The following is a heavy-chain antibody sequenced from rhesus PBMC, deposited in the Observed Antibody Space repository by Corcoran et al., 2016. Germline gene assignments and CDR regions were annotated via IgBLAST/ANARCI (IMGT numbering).Heavy chain of an antibody. V-gene: IGHV4-127*01. Sequence: QVQLQESGPGLVKPSETLSLTCAVSGYSISSGYGWGWIRQPPGKGLEWIGQINGVSGIIYYNPSRKRRVTVSRDTSKNQFSLKLSSVTGADTAVYYCARVEGSGLDYWGQGVLVTVAS. D-gene: IGHD2-39*01. CDR3: ARVEGSGLDY. J-gene: IGHJ4*01. CDR2: INGVSGII. CDR1: GYSISSGYG.